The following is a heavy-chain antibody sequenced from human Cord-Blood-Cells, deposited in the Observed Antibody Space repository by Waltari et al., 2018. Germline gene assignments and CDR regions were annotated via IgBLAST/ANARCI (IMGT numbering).Heavy chain of an antibody. D-gene: IGHD1-26*01. CDR3: TRLIGSYGY. CDR2: IRSKANSYAT. V-gene: IGHV3-73*02. Sequence: EVQLVESGGGLVQPGGSLKLSCAASGFTFSGSAMHWVRQASGKGLEWVGRIRSKANSYATAYAASVKGRFTISRDDSKNTAYLQMNSLKTEDTAVYYCTRLIGSYGYWGQGTLVTVSS. CDR1: GFTFSGSA. J-gene: IGHJ4*02.